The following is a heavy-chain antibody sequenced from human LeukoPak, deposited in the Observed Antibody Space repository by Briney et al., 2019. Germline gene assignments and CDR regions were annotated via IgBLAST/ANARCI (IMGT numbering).Heavy chain of an antibody. CDR2: IYGGGNI. CDR1: GVTVSSNY. Sequence: GGSLRLSCAASGVTVSSNYINWVRQAPGKGLEWVSVIYGGGNIYYADSVKGRFTISRDNSKNTLYLQMNSLRAEDTAVYYCARGAGYNYPYYFDYWGQGTLVTVSS. CDR3: ARGAGYNYPYYFDY. J-gene: IGHJ4*02. V-gene: IGHV3-53*01. D-gene: IGHD5-24*01.